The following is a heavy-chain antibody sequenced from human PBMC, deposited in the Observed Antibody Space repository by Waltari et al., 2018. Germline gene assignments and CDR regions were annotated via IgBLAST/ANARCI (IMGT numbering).Heavy chain of an antibody. Sequence: EVPLLESGGGLVQPGGSLRLSCAASGFTFSSYAMRWVRQAPGKGLEWVSAISGSGGSTYYADSVKGRFTISRDNSKNTLYLQMNSLRAEDTAVYYCASSGYYWDGMDVWGQGTTVTVSS. CDR1: GFTFSSYA. CDR3: ASSGYYWDGMDV. D-gene: IGHD3-22*01. J-gene: IGHJ6*02. CDR2: ISGSGGST. V-gene: IGHV3-23*01.